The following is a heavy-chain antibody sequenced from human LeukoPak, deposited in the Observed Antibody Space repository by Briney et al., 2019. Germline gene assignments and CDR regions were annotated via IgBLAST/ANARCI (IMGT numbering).Heavy chain of an antibody. CDR1: GGSISSSSYY. CDR2: IYYSGST. D-gene: IGHD2-15*01. CDR3: ARHSKDIVVVVAALNWFDP. V-gene: IGHV4-39*01. J-gene: IGHJ5*02. Sequence: SETLSLTCTVSGGSISSSSYYWGWIRQPPGKGLEWIGSIYYSGSTYYNRSLKSRVTISVDTSKNQFSLKLSSVTAADTAVYYCARHSKDIVVVVAALNWFDPWGQGTLVTVSS.